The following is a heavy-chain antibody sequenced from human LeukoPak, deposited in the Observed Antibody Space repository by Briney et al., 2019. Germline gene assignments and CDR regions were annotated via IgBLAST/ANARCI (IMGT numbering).Heavy chain of an antibody. CDR2: IYYSGST. Sequence: SETLSLTCTVSGGSISSYYWSWIRQPPGKGLEWIGYIYYSGSTNYNPSLKSRVTISVDTSKNQFSLKLSSVTAADTAVYYCARESGYSSGRTDYWGQGTLVTVSS. CDR3: ARESGYSSGRTDY. J-gene: IGHJ4*02. V-gene: IGHV4-59*01. D-gene: IGHD6-19*01. CDR1: GGSISSYY.